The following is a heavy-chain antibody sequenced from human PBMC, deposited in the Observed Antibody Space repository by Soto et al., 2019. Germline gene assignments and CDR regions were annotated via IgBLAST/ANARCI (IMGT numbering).Heavy chain of an antibody. Sequence: EVQPVESGGGLVQPGRSLRLSCVASGFTFYNHGMHWVRQAPGRGLEWVSGITWSSDSMGYADSVKGRFTISRDNAKNSLYLQMNSLRPEDTALYYCAKEDSGFSGYMDVWGKGTTVTVSS. CDR3: AKEDSGFSGYMDV. V-gene: IGHV3-9*01. CDR2: ITWSSDSM. CDR1: GFTFYNHG. D-gene: IGHD3-10*01. J-gene: IGHJ6*03.